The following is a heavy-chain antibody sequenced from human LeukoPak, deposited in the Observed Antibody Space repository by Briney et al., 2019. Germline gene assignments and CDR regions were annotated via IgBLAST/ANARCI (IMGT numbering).Heavy chain of an antibody. D-gene: IGHD4-17*01. V-gene: IGHV3-23*01. CDR3: ANTPTVTTPPEY. Sequence: GGSLRLSCAASGFTFSSYAMSWVRQAPGKGLEWVSTISTSGGGTYYADSVKGRFTISRDNSKNTLYLQMNSLSAEDTAVYYCANTPTVTTPPEYWGQGTLVTVSS. CDR2: ISTSGGGT. CDR1: GFTFSSYA. J-gene: IGHJ4*02.